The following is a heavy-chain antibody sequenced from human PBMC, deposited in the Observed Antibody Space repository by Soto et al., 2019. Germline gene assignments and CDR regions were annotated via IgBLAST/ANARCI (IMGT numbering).Heavy chain of an antibody. J-gene: IGHJ6*02. Sequence: ASVKVSCKASRGTFSSLDINWVRQAPGQGLEWMGGIIPISETTNYAQIFQGRVSIVADISTSTAYMELSRLRSEDTAVYYCARALLSHSYDSGGYDSYFHAMDVWGQGTPVTVSS. V-gene: IGHV1-69*06. CDR2: IIPISETT. CDR3: ARALLSHSYDSGGYDSYFHAMDV. D-gene: IGHD3-22*01. CDR1: RGTFSSLD.